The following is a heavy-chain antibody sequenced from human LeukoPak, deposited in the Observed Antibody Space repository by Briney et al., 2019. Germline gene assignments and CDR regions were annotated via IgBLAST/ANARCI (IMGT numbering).Heavy chain of an antibody. Sequence: SETLSLTCTVSGGSISSYYWSWIRQPLGKGLEWIGYIYYSGSTNYNPSLKSRVTISVDTSKNQFSLKLSSVTAADTAVYYCARYCDFWSGYYRDAFDIWGQGTMVTVSS. CDR3: ARYCDFWSGYYRDAFDI. J-gene: IGHJ3*02. V-gene: IGHV4-59*01. CDR1: GGSISSYY. CDR2: IYYSGST. D-gene: IGHD3-3*01.